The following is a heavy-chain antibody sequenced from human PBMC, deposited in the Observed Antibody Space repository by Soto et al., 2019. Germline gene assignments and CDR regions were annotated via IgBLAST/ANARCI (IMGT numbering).Heavy chain of an antibody. Sequence: PGGSLRLSCAAAGFNVDRYAMHWVRQAPGKGLEWVSAISGSGGSTYYADSVKGRFTISRDNSKNTLYLQMNSLRAEDTAVYYCVAAAGLYYFDYWGQGTLVTVSS. CDR2: ISGSGGST. CDR1: GFNVDRYA. CDR3: VAAAGLYYFDY. D-gene: IGHD6-13*01. V-gene: IGHV3-23*01. J-gene: IGHJ4*02.